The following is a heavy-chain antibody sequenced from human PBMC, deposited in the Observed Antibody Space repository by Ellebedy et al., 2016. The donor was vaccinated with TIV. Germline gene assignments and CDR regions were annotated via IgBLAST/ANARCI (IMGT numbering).Heavy chain of an antibody. V-gene: IGHV1-18*01. D-gene: IGHD3-10*01. CDR3: ARDLPPKYYHGSGSYYNLDY. Sequence: ASVKVSCXASGGTFSSYAISWVRQAPGQGLEWMGWISAYNGNTNYAQKLQGRVTMTTDTSTSTAYMELRSLRSDDTAVYYCARDLPPKYYHGSGSYYNLDYWGQGTLVTVSS. J-gene: IGHJ4*02. CDR2: ISAYNGNT. CDR1: GGTFSSYA.